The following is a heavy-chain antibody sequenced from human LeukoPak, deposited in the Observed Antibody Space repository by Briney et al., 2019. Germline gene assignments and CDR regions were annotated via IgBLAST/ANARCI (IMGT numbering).Heavy chain of an antibody. Sequence: PGGSLRLSCAASGFTFDEHGMTWVRQAPGKGLEWVSGINWNGDITGYADSVKGRFTISRDNAKNSLYLQMNSLRAEDTALYYCARLRLLDFYYYHMDVWGKGTTVTVSS. CDR1: GFTFDEHG. J-gene: IGHJ6*03. V-gene: IGHV3-20*04. D-gene: IGHD3/OR15-3a*01. CDR2: INWNGDIT. CDR3: ARLRLLDFYYYHMDV.